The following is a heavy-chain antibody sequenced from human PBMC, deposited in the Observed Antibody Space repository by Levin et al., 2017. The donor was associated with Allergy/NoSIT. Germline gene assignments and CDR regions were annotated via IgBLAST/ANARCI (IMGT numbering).Heavy chain of an antibody. V-gene: IGHV3-74*01. Sequence: GGSLRLSCAASGFTFSSYWMHWVRQAPGKGLVWVSRINSDGSSTSYADSVKGRFTISRDNAKNTLYLQMNSLRAEDTAVYYCARDFPYYDILTGYYIRSAFDIWGQGTMVTVSS. J-gene: IGHJ3*02. CDR2: INSDGSST. D-gene: IGHD3-9*01. CDR1: GFTFSSYW. CDR3: ARDFPYYDILTGYYIRSAFDI.